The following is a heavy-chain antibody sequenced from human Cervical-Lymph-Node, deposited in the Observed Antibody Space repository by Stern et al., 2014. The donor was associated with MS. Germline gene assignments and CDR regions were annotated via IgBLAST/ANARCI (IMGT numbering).Heavy chain of an antibody. V-gene: IGHV2-5*01. CDR2: LYWNEDK. D-gene: IGHD2-15*01. Sequence: QVTLRESGPMLVKPTQTLTLTCSFYGFSLSTAGVGVNWIRQPPGKALEWLAVLYWNEDKRYSPSLNSRLTITQDTSKNQVVLTMTDMDPVDTATYYCAHLRVVGATRASYYYSMDVWGLGTTVTVSS. J-gene: IGHJ6*02. CDR1: GFSLSTAGVG. CDR3: AHLRVVGATRASYYYSMDV.